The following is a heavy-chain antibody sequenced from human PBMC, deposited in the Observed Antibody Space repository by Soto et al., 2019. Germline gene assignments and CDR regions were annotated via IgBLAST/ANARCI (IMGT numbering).Heavy chain of an antibody. CDR3: ASDVWETTSTYYSVDL. D-gene: IGHD1-26*01. J-gene: IGHJ6*02. CDR1: GLTFSSYA. CDR2: ITGSGAST. V-gene: IGHV3-23*01. Sequence: EAQLLESGGGLLQTGGSLRLSCAASGLTFSSYATHWVRLSPGKGLVWVSGITGSGASTYYTDSVKGRFTISRANSKKTLDLQMNSLSADDTAVYYCASDVWETTSTYYSVDLWCLAATVTVSS.